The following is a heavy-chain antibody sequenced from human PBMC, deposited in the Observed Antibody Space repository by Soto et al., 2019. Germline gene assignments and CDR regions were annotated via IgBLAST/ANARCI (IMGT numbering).Heavy chain of an antibody. CDR3: ARVLGSSLGSGSYYNPTSYYFDY. CDR1: GGTFSGYT. V-gene: IGHV1-69*02. J-gene: IGHJ4*02. Sequence: ASVKVSCKASGGTFSGYTISWVRQAPGQGLEWMGRIIPILGIANYAQKFQGRVTITADKSTSTAYMELSSLRSEDTAVYYCARVLGSSLGSGSYYNPTSYYFDYWGQGTLVTVSS. D-gene: IGHD3-10*01. CDR2: IIPILGIA.